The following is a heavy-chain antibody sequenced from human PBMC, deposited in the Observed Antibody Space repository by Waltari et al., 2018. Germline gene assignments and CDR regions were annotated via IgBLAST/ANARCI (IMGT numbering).Heavy chain of an antibody. V-gene: IGHV4-59*08. J-gene: IGHJ5*02. CDR1: GGSISSYY. CDR3: AKHYGDYYDFRSWFDP. CDR2: IYYSGST. D-gene: IGHD3-3*01. Sequence: QVQLQESGPGLVKPSETLSLTCTVSGGSISSYYWSWIRQPPGKGLEWIGYIYYSGSTNYNPSLKSRVTISVDTSKNQFSLKLSSVTAADTAVYYCAKHYGDYYDFRSWFDPWGQGTLVTVSS.